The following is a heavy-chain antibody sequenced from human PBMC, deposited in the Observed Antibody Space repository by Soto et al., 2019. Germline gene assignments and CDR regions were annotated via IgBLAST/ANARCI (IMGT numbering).Heavy chain of an antibody. Sequence: SQTLSLTCAISGDSVSSNSAAWNWIRQSPSRGLEWLGRTYYRCKWYNDYAVSVKSRITINPDTSKNQFSLQLNSVTPEDTAVYYCARDRTTAGYSSSWTLNWFDPWGQGTLVTVSS. CDR2: TYYRCKWYN. CDR3: ARDRTTAGYSSSWTLNWFDP. J-gene: IGHJ5*02. V-gene: IGHV6-1*01. D-gene: IGHD6-13*01. CDR1: GDSVSSNSAA.